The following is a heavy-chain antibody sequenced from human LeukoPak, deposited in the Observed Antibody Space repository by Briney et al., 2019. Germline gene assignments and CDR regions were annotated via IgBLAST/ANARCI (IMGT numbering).Heavy chain of an antibody. CDR1: GFTFSSYE. CDR3: ARDFGDFWSVYYTLDY. J-gene: IGHJ4*02. V-gene: IGHV3-48*03. CDR2: ISSSGSTI. Sequence: GGSLRLSCAASGFTFSSYEMNWVRQAPGKGLEWVSYISSSGSTIYYADSVKGRFTISRDNAKNSLYLQMNSLRAEDAAVYYCARDFGDFWSVYYTLDYGGQGTLVTVSS. D-gene: IGHD3-3*01.